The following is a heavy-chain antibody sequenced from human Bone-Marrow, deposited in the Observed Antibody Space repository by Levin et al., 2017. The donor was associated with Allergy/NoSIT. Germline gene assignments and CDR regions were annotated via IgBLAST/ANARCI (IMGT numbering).Heavy chain of an antibody. CDR3: ARARPTNYGDPRGYFDY. J-gene: IGHJ4*02. CDR2: IYHSGST. V-gene: IGHV4-30-2*01. D-gene: IGHD4-17*01. CDR1: GGSISSGGYS. Sequence: PSETLSLTCAVSGGSISSGGYSWSWIRQPPGKGLEWIGYIYHSGSTYYNPSLKSRVTISVDRSKNQFSLKLSSVTAADTAVYYCARARPTNYGDPRGYFDYWGQGTLVTVSS.